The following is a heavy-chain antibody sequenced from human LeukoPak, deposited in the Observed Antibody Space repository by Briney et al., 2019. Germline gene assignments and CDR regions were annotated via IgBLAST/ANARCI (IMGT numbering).Heavy chain of an antibody. D-gene: IGHD2-21*01. J-gene: IGHJ5*02. CDR1: RVSISSRNYH. V-gene: IGHV4-39*01. Sequence: SETLSLTCTVSRVSISSRNYHWGWIRQPPGKGLEWIGTIYYSGTTYYNPSLKSRVTISVDTSKNQFSLKLISVTAADTAVYYCARQPLVIHWFDPWGQGTRVTVST. CDR3: ARQPLVIHWFDP. CDR2: IYYSGTT.